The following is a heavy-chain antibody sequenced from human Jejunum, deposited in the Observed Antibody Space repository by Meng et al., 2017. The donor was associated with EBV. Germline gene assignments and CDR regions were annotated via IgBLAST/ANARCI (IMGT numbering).Heavy chain of an antibody. Sequence: LRGSGPGLVKPSGTLSLTCAVSGDSIDSGNWWSWVRQSPERGLEWIGEIYYSGSTNYNPSLKSRVTILVDRSENHFSLHLSSVTAADTAVYYCVRGGDYCLVYWGQGTLVTVSS. CDR1: GDSIDSGNW. J-gene: IGHJ4*02. CDR2: IYYSGST. CDR3: VRGGDYCLVY. V-gene: IGHV4-4*02. D-gene: IGHD2-21*02.